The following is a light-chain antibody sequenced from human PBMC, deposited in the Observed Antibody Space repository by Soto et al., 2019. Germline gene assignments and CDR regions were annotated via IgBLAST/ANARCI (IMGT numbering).Light chain of an antibody. CDR2: EVS. CDR3: PSSTSRNTYV. Sequence: QSALTQPASVSGSPGQSITISCTGTSSDVGGYNYVSWYQQHPGKAPKLMIYEVSHRPSGVSNRFSGSKSGNTASLTISWLLAEDEADYYCPSSTSRNTYVLGTGTKVTVL. CDR1: SSDVGGYNY. V-gene: IGLV2-14*01. J-gene: IGLJ1*01.